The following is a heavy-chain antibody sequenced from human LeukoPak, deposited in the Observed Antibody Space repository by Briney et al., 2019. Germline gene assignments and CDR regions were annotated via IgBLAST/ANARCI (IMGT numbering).Heavy chain of an antibody. Sequence: SETLSLTCTVSGGSISSYYWSWIRQPAGKGLEWIGRIYTSGSTNYNPSLKSRVTMSVDTSKNQFSLKLSSVTAADTAVYYCARQIAVAGTQWFDPWGQGTLVTVSS. J-gene: IGHJ5*02. CDR1: GGSISSYY. D-gene: IGHD6-19*01. CDR3: ARQIAVAGTQWFDP. V-gene: IGHV4-4*07. CDR2: IYTSGST.